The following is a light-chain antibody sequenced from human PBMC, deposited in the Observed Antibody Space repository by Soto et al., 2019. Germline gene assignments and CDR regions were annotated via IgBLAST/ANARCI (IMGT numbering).Light chain of an antibody. J-gene: IGKJ2*01. V-gene: IGKV3-20*01. CDR2: GAS. CDR1: QSIDSGY. CDR3: QQYVTPPFT. Sequence: EIALTQSPGTLSLSPGEGATLSCRASQSIDSGYLAWYQQKPGQAPRLLMYGASSRPTGISDRFSGSGSGTDFTLTISRLETEDFAVYYCQQYVTPPFTFGQGTKLAIK.